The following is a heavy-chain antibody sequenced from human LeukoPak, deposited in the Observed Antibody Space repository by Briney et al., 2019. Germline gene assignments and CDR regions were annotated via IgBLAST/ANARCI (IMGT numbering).Heavy chain of an antibody. J-gene: IGHJ4*02. D-gene: IGHD1-26*01. Sequence: VASVKVSCKASGYTFSNYAIHWVRQAPGQRLEWVGWISGGNGKPKYSPKFQGRVTITRDTSATTDYMELSSLNSEDTGVYYCARDGIVGAMDWGQGTLVTVSS. CDR1: GYTFSNYA. CDR2: ISGGNGKP. V-gene: IGHV1-3*01. CDR3: ARDGIVGAMD.